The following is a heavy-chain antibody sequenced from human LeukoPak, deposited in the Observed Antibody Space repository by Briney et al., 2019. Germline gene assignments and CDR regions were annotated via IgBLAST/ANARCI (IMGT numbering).Heavy chain of an antibody. CDR1: GGSFIGYY. J-gene: IGHJ6*03. D-gene: IGHD3-16*01. Sequence: PSETLSLTCAVYGGSFIGYYWSWIRQPPGKGLEWIGTIHHSGSIYYNPSLKSRVTISVDTSKNQFSLKLSSVTAADTAVYYCARETSQKGAHYMDVWGKGTTVTISS. CDR2: IHHSGSI. V-gene: IGHV4-34*01. CDR3: ARETSQKGAHYMDV.